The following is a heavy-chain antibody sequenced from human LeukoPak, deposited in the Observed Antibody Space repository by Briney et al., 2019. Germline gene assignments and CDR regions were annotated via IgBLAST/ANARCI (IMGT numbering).Heavy chain of an antibody. CDR1: RFPFDDYG. J-gene: IGHJ4*02. V-gene: IGHV3-20*04. D-gene: IGHD3-10*01. Sequence: GPRRLSCASPRFPFDDYGMIWVRQAPGKGLEWDSGINWNGGSTGYADSVKGRFTISRDNAKNSLYLQMNSLRAEDTALYYCARNTRSTEYYYGSGSYYSYYFDYWGQGTLVTVSS. CDR2: INWNGGST. CDR3: ARNTRSTEYYYGSGSYYSYYFDY.